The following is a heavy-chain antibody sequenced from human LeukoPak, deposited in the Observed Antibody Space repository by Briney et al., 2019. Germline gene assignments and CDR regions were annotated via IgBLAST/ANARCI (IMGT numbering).Heavy chain of an antibody. CDR1: GFTFSDFY. D-gene: IGHD5-18*01. J-gene: IGHJ3*02. V-gene: IGHV3-11*05. CDR2: ITSSGSYT. Sequence: GGSLRLSCAASGFTFSDFYMTWIRQAPGKGLEWLSYITSSGSYTNYADSVKGRFTISRDNAKHSVYLQINSLRAEDTAVYFCARVRYGYSFDIWGQGTMVTVSS. CDR3: ARVRYGYSFDI.